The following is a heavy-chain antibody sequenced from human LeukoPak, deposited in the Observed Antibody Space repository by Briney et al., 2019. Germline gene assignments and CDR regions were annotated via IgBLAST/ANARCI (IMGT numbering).Heavy chain of an antibody. CDR1: GFTVSSNY. J-gene: IGHJ6*03. CDR2: IYSGGST. Sequence: GGSLRLSYAASGFTVSSNYMSWVRQAPGKGLEWVSVIYSGGSTYYADSVTGRFTISRDNSKNTLFLQMNSLRAEDTAVYYCARDFPYYCSSTSCYFGYMDVWGKGTTVTVSS. V-gene: IGHV3-53*01. CDR3: ARDFPYYCSSTSCYFGYMDV. D-gene: IGHD2-2*01.